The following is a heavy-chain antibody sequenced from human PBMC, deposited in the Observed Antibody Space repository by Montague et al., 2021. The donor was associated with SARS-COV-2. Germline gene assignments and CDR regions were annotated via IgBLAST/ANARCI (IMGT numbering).Heavy chain of an antibody. CDR3: TRDRGIAAADNYYYGMDV. V-gene: IGHV4-59*13. CDR2: ISDSGRT. Sequence: SETLSLTCTVSGDSIRSYHWTWIRQPPGKGLEWIGRISDSGRTIXNPSPKSRVTISVDTSKNQFFLNLRSMVAADTAIYYCTRDRGIAAADNYYYGMDVWGPGTTVTVSS. CDR1: GDSIRSYH. D-gene: IGHD6-13*01. J-gene: IGHJ6*02.